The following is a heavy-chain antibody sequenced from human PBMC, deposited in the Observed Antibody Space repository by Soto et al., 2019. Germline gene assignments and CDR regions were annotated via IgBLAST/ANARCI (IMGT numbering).Heavy chain of an antibody. J-gene: IGHJ6*02. CDR3: AVNDYDSSGYYWGLGYYYGMDA. V-gene: IGHV4-59*01. CDR1: GGSISSYY. D-gene: IGHD3-22*01. CDR2: IYYSGST. Sequence: SETLSLTCTVSGGSISSYYWSWIRQPPGKGLEWIGYIYYSGSTNYNPSLKSRVTISVDTSKNQFSLKLSSVTAADTAVYYCAVNDYDSSGYYWGLGYYYGMDAWGQGTTVTVSS.